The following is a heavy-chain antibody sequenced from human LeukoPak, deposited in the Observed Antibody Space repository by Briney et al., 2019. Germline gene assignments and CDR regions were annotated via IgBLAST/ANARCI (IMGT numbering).Heavy chain of an antibody. CDR2: IKQDASEK. CDR3: ARDMIILQS. CDR1: GFTFSINC. V-gene: IGHV3-7*04. Sequence: AGSLTLSCVASGFTFSINCMSCVRQAPGKGLEWEASIKQDASEKYNVDSVKDRFTISRDNAKNTLYLQMNSLRAEDTAVYFCARDMIILQSWGQGTLVTVSS. D-gene: IGHD3-16*01. J-gene: IGHJ5*02.